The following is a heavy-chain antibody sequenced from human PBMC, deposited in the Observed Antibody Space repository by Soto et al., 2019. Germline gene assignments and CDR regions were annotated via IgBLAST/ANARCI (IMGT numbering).Heavy chain of an antibody. Sequence: EVQLLESGGGLVQPGGSLRLSCAAFGFTFSSYAMNWVRQAPGKGLEWVSVISASGGSTYYADSVKGRFTISRDNSKNTLYLQMNGLRAEDTAVYFCAKVYSGVVLVPAYFDYWGQGTLVTVSS. CDR1: GFTFSSYA. D-gene: IGHD2-2*01. V-gene: IGHV3-23*01. J-gene: IGHJ4*02. CDR2: ISASGGST. CDR3: AKVYSGVVLVPAYFDY.